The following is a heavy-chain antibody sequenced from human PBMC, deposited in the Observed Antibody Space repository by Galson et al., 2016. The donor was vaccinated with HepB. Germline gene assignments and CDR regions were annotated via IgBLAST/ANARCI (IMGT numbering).Heavy chain of an antibody. D-gene: IGHD4-17*01. Sequence: SLRLSCAGFGLTFSSYGMHWVRQAPGKGLEWVALISSDGNKEYYADSVKGRFSISRDNSKNTVNLRMSSLRGEDTAVYYCTTLDGDYYYYYGLELWGQGNTVTVSS. J-gene: IGHJ6*02. V-gene: IGHV3-30*03. CDR1: GLTFSSYG. CDR3: TTLDGDYYYYYGLEL. CDR2: ISSDGNKE.